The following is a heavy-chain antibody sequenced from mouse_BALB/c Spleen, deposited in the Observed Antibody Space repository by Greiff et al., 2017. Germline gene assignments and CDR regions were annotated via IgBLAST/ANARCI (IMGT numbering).Heavy chain of an antibody. V-gene: IGHV1-5*01. D-gene: IGHD1-1*01. Sequence: EVKLQESGTVLARPGASVKMSCKASGYSFTSYWIDWVKQRPGQGLDWIGAIYPGNSDTSYNQKFKGKAKLTAVTSASTAYMELSSLTNEDSAVYYCTITTVVGNARDYWGQGTSVTVSS. CDR3: TITTVVGNARDY. CDR2: IYPGNSDT. CDR1: GYSFTSYW. J-gene: IGHJ4*01.